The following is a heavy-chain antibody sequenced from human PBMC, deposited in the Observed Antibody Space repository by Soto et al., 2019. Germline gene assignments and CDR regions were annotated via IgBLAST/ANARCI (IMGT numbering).Heavy chain of an antibody. CDR1: GFTFSSYA. CDR3: AKDRVPSNYGGHYMDV. V-gene: IGHV3-23*01. CDR2: ISGSGGST. Sequence: GGSLRLSCAASGFTFSSYAMSWVRQAPGKGLEWVSAISGSGGSTYYADSVKGRFTISRDNSKNTLYLQMNSLRAEDTAVYYCAKDRVPSNYGGHYMDVWGKGTTVTVSS. D-gene: IGHD1-7*01. J-gene: IGHJ6*03.